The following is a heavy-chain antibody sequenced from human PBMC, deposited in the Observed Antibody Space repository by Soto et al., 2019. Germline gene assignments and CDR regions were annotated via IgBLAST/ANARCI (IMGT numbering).Heavy chain of an antibody. V-gene: IGHV4-4*02. CDR3: ARVVGGYYYGMDV. CDR2: IYHSGST. CDR1: VASISIGTDY. Sequence: SETLSLTCIVSVASISIGTDYWSWVRQPPGKGLEWIGEIYHSGSTNYNPSLKSRVTISVDKSKNQFSLKLSSVTAADTAVYYCARVVGGYYYGMDVWGQGTTVTVSS. J-gene: IGHJ6*02. D-gene: IGHD2-2*01.